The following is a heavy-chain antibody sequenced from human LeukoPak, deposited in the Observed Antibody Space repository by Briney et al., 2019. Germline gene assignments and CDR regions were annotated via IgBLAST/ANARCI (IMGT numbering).Heavy chain of an antibody. CDR1: GGSISSSSYY. V-gene: IGHV4-39*07. Sequence: SETLSLTCTVSGGSISSSSYYWGWIRQPPGKGLEWIGSIYYSGSTYYNPSLKSRVTISVDTSKNQFSLKLSSVTAADTAVYYCARGKAGTVEMATTTIEYFDYWGQGTLVTVSS. D-gene: IGHD5-24*01. CDR2: IYYSGST. CDR3: ARGKAGTVEMATTTIEYFDY. J-gene: IGHJ4*02.